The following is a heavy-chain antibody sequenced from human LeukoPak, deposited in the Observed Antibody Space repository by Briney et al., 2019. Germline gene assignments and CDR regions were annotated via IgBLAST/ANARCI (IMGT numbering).Heavy chain of an antibody. V-gene: IGHV1-18*01. D-gene: IGHD5-18*01. J-gene: IGHJ5*02. CDR2: ISAYNGNT. CDR3: ARGGYSYGWACNWFDP. CDR1: GYTFTSYG. Sequence: GASVKVSCKASGYTFTSYGISWVRQAPGQGLEWMGWISAYNGNTNYAQKFQGRVTMTTDTSTSTAYMELRSLRSDDTAVYYCARGGYSYGWACNWFDPWGQGTLVTVSS.